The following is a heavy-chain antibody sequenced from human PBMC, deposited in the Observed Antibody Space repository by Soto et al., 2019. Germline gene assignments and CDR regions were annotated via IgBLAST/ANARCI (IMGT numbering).Heavy chain of an antibody. D-gene: IGHD3-9*01. CDR1: GGSISSYY. V-gene: IGHV4-59*01. CDR3: GREAGLDWLVDV. CDR2: IYYSGST. Sequence: SATLSLACPVSGGSISSYYWSGIRQPPGKGLEWIGYIYYSGSTNYNPSLKSRVTISVDTSKNQFSLKLSSVTAADTAVYYCGREAGLDWLVDVWVQGTTVTVFS. J-gene: IGHJ6*02.